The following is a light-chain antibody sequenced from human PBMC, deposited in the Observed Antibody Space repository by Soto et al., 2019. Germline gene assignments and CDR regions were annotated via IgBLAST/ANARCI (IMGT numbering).Light chain of an antibody. CDR1: QSVSSK. J-gene: IGKJ3*01. V-gene: IGKV3-15*01. CDR2: GAS. Sequence: EIVMTQSPATLSVSPGERATLSCRASQSVSSKLAWYQQKPGQAPRLLIYGASTRATGIPARFSGSGSGTELTLTIRSLQSEDFAVYFCQQYNIWPRTFGPGTKVDIQ. CDR3: QQYNIWPRT.